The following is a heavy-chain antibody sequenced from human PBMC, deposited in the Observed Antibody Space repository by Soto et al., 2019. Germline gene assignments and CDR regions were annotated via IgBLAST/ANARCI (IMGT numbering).Heavy chain of an antibody. V-gene: IGHV1-46*01. CDR2: INPSGGST. D-gene: IGHD4-17*01. CDR1: GYTFTSYY. Sequence: ASVKVSFKASGYTFTSYYMHWVRQAPGQGLEWMGIINPSGGSTSYAQKFQGRVTMTRDTSTSTVYMELSSLRSEDTAVYYCARDQPKSIRRPTTGYFDYWGQGTLVTVSS. J-gene: IGHJ4*02. CDR3: ARDQPKSIRRPTTGYFDY.